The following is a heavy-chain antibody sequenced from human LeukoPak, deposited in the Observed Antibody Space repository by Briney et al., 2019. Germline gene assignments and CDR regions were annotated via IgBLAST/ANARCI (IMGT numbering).Heavy chain of an antibody. D-gene: IGHD3-10*01. CDR2: ISAYNGNT. J-gene: IGHJ4*02. CDR1: GYTFTSYG. CDR3: ARDYVSGSFYNGRFDY. Sequence: ASVKVSCKASGYTFTSYGISWVRQAPGQGLEWMGWISAYNGNTNYAQKLQGRVSMTTDTSTSTAYMELSSLRSEDTAGYYCARDYVSGSFYNGRFDYWGQGTLVTVSS. V-gene: IGHV1-18*01.